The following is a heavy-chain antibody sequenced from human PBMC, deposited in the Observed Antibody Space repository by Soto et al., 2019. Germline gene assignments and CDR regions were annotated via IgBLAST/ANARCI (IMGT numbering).Heavy chain of an antibody. V-gene: IGHV3-33*08. Sequence: PGGSLRLSCAASGFTFSSYGMHWVRQAPGKGLEWVAVIWYDGSNKYYADSVKGRFTISRDNSKNTLYLQMNSLRAEDMAVYYCARAGSPIFGVVIPDFDYWGQGTLVTVSS. CDR2: IWYDGSNK. CDR3: ARAGSPIFGVVIPDFDY. CDR1: GFTFSSYG. J-gene: IGHJ4*02. D-gene: IGHD3-3*01.